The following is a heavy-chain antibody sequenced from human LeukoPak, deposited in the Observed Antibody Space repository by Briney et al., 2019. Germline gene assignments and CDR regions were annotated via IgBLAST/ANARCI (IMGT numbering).Heavy chain of an antibody. Sequence: ASVKVSCTASGYTFTSYGISWVRQAPGQGLEWMGWISAYNGNTNYAQKLQGRVTMTTDTSTSTAYMELRSLRSDDTAVYYCASANYYDSSGYYYFDYWGQGTLVTVSS. CDR2: ISAYNGNT. CDR3: ASANYYDSSGYYYFDY. CDR1: GYTFTSYG. D-gene: IGHD3-22*01. J-gene: IGHJ4*02. V-gene: IGHV1-18*01.